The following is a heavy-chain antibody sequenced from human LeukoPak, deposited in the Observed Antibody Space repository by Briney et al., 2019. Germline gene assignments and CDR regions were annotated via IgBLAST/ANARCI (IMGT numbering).Heavy chain of an antibody. Sequence: GGSLRLSCEASGFTFSNYGLHWVRQTPGKGLVWVAAISSDGVEKHYADSVKGRFTISRDNSKSTLYLQMNSLRAEDTALYYCAREGHYDILTGYSPLEYYFYYMDVWGKGTTVTVSS. CDR2: ISSDGVEK. CDR1: GFTFSNYG. J-gene: IGHJ6*03. V-gene: IGHV3-30*04. D-gene: IGHD3-9*01. CDR3: AREGHYDILTGYSPLEYYFYYMDV.